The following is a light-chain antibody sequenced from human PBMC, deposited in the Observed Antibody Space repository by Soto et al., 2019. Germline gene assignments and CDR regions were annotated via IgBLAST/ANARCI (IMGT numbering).Light chain of an antibody. J-gene: IGKJ1*01. CDR2: AIS. CDR1: QSISSN. Sequence: EIVMTQSPATLSVYPGARATLSCRASQSISSNLAWYQQKPGQAPRLLIYAISNRATGVPDRFSGSGSGTDFTLTISRLEPEDFAVYYCQQYGSSPRTFGQGTKVDNK. CDR3: QQYGSSPRT. V-gene: IGKV3-20*01.